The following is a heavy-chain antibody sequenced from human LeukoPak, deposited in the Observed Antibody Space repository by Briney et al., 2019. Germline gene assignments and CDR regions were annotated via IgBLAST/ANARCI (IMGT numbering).Heavy chain of an antibody. J-gene: IGHJ4*02. Sequence: SETLSLTCTVSGGSLSSSSYYWGWIRQPPGKGLEWIGSIYYSGSTYYNPSLKSRVTISVDTSKNQFSLKLSSVTAADTAVYYCARHDGTAMGLDYWGQGTLVTVSS. V-gene: IGHV4-39*01. CDR3: ARHDGTAMGLDY. CDR1: GGSLSSSSYY. CDR2: IYYSGST. D-gene: IGHD5-18*01.